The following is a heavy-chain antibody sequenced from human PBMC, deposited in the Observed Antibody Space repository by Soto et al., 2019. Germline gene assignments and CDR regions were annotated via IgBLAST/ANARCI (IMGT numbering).Heavy chain of an antibody. CDR2: IIPIFGTA. CDR1: GGTFSSYA. J-gene: IGHJ6*02. CDR3: ARDPYYSSSWYVGVPLPYGMDV. Sequence: SVKVSCKASGGTFSSYAISWVRQAPGQGLEWMGGIIPIFGTANYAQKFQGRVTITADESTSTAYMELSSLRSEDTAVYYCARDPYYSSSWYVGVPLPYGMDVWGQGTTVTVSS. D-gene: IGHD6-13*01. V-gene: IGHV1-69*13.